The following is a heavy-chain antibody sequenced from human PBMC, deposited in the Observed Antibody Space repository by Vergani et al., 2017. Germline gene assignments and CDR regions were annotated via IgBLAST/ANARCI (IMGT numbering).Heavy chain of an antibody. CDR3: ARVQAPSTGVDY. CDR2: IIPILGIA. CDR1: GGTFSSYA. D-gene: IGHD3-10*01. Sequence: QVQLVQSGAEVKKPGASVKVSCKASGGTFSSYAISWVRQAPGQGLEWMGRIIPILGIANYAQKFQGRVTMTRDTSTSTVYMELSSLRSEDTAVYYCARVQAPSTGVDYWGQGTLVTVSS. J-gene: IGHJ4*02. V-gene: IGHV1-69*04.